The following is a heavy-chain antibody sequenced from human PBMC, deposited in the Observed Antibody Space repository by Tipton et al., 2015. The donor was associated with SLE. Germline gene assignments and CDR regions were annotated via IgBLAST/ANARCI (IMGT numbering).Heavy chain of an antibody. CDR2: IYPGDSGT. CDR3: ARQDWGAADY. D-gene: IGHD3-16*01. CDR1: GYSFATKW. Sequence: QLVQSGAEVKKSGESPKISCQGSGYSFATKWIGWVRQMPGKGLEWMGIIYPGDSGTRYSPSFQGQVTFSVDKSISTAYLQWSSLKASDTAMYYCARQDWGAADYWGQGTLVTVSS. V-gene: IGHV5-51*01. J-gene: IGHJ4*02.